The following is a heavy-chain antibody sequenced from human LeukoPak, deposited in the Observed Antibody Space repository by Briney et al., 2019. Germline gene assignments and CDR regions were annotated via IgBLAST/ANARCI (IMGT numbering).Heavy chain of an antibody. CDR1: GGSISSGGYY. Sequence: SETLSLTCTVSGGSISSGGYYWSWIRQPPGKGLERIGYIYYSGSTNYNPSLKSRVTISVDTSKNQFSLKLSSVTAADTAVYYCARGGDYANYFDYWGQGTLVTVSS. CDR3: ARGGDYANYFDY. D-gene: IGHD4-17*01. CDR2: IYYSGST. V-gene: IGHV4-61*08. J-gene: IGHJ4*02.